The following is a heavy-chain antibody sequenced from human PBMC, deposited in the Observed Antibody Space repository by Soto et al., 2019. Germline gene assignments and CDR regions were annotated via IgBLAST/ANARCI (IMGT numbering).Heavy chain of an antibody. CDR3: ARQVVDGTVAGTRSFDY. CDR1: GCSISSYY. J-gene: IGHJ4*02. Sequence: PSETLSLTCTFSGCSISSYYWVWIRQPPGKGLEWIGSFYYSGSTYYNPSLKSRVTISVDSSENQFSLKLSSVTAADTAVYYCARQVVDGTVAGTRSFDYWGQGTLVTVSS. D-gene: IGHD6-19*01. V-gene: IGHV4-39*01. CDR2: FYYSGST.